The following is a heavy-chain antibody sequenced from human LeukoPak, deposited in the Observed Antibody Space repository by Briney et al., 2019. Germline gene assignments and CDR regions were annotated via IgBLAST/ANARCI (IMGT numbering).Heavy chain of an antibody. D-gene: IGHD6-19*01. J-gene: IGHJ4*02. V-gene: IGHV3-43*02. Sequence: GGSLRLSCAASGCTFDDYAMNWVRQAPGKGLEWVSLITRDGGRTYFADFVKGRFTISRDNSKNSLYLQMNSLRAEDTALYYCAREGPIAVAGYFDYWGQGSLVTVSS. CDR2: ITRDGGRT. CDR1: GCTFDDYA. CDR3: AREGPIAVAGYFDY.